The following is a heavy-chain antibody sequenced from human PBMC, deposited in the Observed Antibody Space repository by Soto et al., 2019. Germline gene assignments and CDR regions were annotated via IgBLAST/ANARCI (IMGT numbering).Heavy chain of an antibody. CDR2: ITWDGRTA. J-gene: IGHJ4*02. CDR3: AKDGGTGAIDH. CDR1: GFTFDDYM. D-gene: IGHD1-26*01. V-gene: IGHV3-43*01. Sequence: EVQLVQSGSVVIHPGGSLRLSCAASGFTFDDYMMHWVRQAPGKGLEWVSLITWDGRTAYYTGSVRGRFTISRDNSENSLYLQMDGLTPEDTALYYCAKDGGTGAIDHWGQGTLVSVSS.